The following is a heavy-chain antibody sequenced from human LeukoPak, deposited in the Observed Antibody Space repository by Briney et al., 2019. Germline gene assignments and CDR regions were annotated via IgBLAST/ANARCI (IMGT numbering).Heavy chain of an antibody. CDR3: ARGYIWSGYYRKVADFDY. J-gene: IGHJ4*02. CDR2: INTNTGNP. D-gene: IGHD3-3*01. V-gene: IGHV7-4-1*02. CDR1: GYTFTSYA. Sequence: ASVKVSCKASGYTFTSYAMNWVRQAPGQGLEWMGWINTNTGNPTYAQGFTGRFVFSLDTSVSTAYLQISSLKAEDTAVYYCARGYIWSGYYRKVADFDYWGQGTLVTASS.